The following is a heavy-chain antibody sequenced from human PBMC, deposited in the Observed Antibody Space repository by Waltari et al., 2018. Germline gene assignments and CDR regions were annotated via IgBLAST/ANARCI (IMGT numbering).Heavy chain of an antibody. V-gene: IGHV4-31*03. CDR3: ARAIVVVPAATYYYYMDV. J-gene: IGHJ6*03. CDR2: IYYSGST. CDR1: GGSIRSGGSY. Sequence: QVQLQESGPGLVKPSQHLSLTCPVSGGSIRSGGSYWTWIRQHPGRGREWIGYIYYSGSTYYNPSRKSRVTISVDTSKNQFSLKLSSVTAADTAVYYCARAIVVVPAATYYYYMDVWGKGTTVTVSS. D-gene: IGHD2-2*01.